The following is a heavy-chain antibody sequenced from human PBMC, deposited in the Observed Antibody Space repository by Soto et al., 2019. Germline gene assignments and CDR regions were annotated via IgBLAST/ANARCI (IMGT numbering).Heavy chain of an antibody. V-gene: IGHV1-69*01. D-gene: IGHD3-16*01. CDR2: IIPVFGTP. CDR3: ARRDSPYVWFNEF. CDR1: GGLFSSYA. Sequence: QEQLVQSGAEVKKPGSSVKVSCKDPGGLFSSYAISWVRQAPGQGLEWMGGIIPVFGTPYYAQKFQGRVTITADESTNTAYMELSSLRSEDTAMYYCARRDSPYVWFNEFWGQGSLVTVSS. J-gene: IGHJ4*02.